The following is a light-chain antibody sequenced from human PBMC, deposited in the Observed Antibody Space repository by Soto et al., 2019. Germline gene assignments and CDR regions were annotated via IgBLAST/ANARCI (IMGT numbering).Light chain of an antibody. CDR2: EVS. V-gene: IGLV2-8*01. CDR1: SSDVGGYNY. Sequence: QSVLTQPPSASGSPGQSVTISCTGTSSDVGGYNYVSWYQQHPGKAPKLLIYEVSKRPSGVPDRFSGSKSGNTASLTVSGLQAADGADYYCNSYAGSYNWVFGGGTKLTVL. J-gene: IGLJ3*02. CDR3: NSYAGSYNWV.